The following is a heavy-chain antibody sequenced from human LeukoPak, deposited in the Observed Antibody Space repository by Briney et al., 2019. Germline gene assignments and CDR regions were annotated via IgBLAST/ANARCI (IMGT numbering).Heavy chain of an antibody. CDR2: IYYSAST. V-gene: IGHV4-39*01. J-gene: IGHJ4*02. Sequence: PSPSLSLTCTLSGASISSSNSYSGWIRPPPGNGLGWIGCIYYSASTYYNPSLNSRVTIYVDTSTNPFSLKLLSATAADTGVYHCACHSSRLGPSRYWGQRTLVTVSS. CDR1: GASISSSNSY. CDR3: ACHSSRLGPSRY. D-gene: IGHD6-19*01.